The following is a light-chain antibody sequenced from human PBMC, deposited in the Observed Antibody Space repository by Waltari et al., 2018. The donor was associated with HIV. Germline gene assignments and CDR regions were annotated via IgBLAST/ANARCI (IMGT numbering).Light chain of an antibody. J-gene: IGKJ1*01. CDR2: AAS. Sequence: DIQMTQSPSSLSASVGDRVTITCRASPAISNSLAWYQQKPGKAPNLLLYAASRLQSGVPSRFSGSGSGTDYNLTINSRQPEDFATYFCQQYYNTWTFGQGTKVEVK. CDR3: QQYYNTWT. CDR1: PAISNS. V-gene: IGKV1-NL1*01.